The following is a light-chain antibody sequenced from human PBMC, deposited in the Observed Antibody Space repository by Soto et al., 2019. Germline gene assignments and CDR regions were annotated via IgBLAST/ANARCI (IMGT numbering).Light chain of an antibody. J-gene: IGKJ1*01. Sequence: DIQMTQSPSSLSASVGDRVTIACRASQSISNYLNWYQQKPGKAPKLLIYDASSLQSGVPSRFSGSGSGTYFTLTISSLQPEDFAIYYCQQSYSTLETFGQGTKVKIK. CDR2: DAS. V-gene: IGKV1-39*01. CDR3: QQSYSTLET. CDR1: QSISNY.